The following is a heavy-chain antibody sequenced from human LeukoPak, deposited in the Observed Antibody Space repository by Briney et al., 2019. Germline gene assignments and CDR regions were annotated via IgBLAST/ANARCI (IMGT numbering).Heavy chain of an antibody. Sequence: GRSLRLSCAASGFTLSSYGMHWVRQAPGKGLEWVAVISYDGSNKYYADSVKGRYTISRDNSKNTLYLQMNSLRAEDTAVYYCASDKIAVTGIYTFDFWGQGTLVTVSS. J-gene: IGHJ4*02. CDR3: ASDKIAVTGIYTFDF. CDR1: GFTLSSYG. D-gene: IGHD6-19*01. CDR2: ISYDGSNK. V-gene: IGHV3-30*03.